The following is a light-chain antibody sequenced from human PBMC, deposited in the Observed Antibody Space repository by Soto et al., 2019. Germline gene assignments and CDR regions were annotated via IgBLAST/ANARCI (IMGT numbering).Light chain of an antibody. CDR3: CSYAGGGLSLWV. Sequence: QSALTQPASVSGSPGQXXTISCTGTSSDVGSYNLVSWYQQYPDKAPKLIIYEGTKRPSGISNRFSGSKSGNTASLTLSGLQAEDEAHYHCCSYAGGGLSLWVFGGGTKLTVL. V-gene: IGLV2-23*01. J-gene: IGLJ3*02. CDR2: EGT. CDR1: SSDVGSYNL.